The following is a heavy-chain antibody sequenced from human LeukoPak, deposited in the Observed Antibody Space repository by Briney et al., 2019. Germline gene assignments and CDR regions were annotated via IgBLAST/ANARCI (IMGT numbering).Heavy chain of an antibody. D-gene: IGHD2/OR15-2a*01. CDR3: TRKGSQWDFLVDY. CDR2: ISASDDRS. Sequence: SGGSLRLSCAASGFTVSNYAMSWVRQAPGKGLEWVSAISASDDRSYYADSVKGRFTISRDNSENSLYLQMDSLTAEDTAVYYCTRKGSQWDFLVDYWGQGTRVAVSP. CDR1: GFTVSNYA. V-gene: IGHV3-23*01. J-gene: IGHJ4*02.